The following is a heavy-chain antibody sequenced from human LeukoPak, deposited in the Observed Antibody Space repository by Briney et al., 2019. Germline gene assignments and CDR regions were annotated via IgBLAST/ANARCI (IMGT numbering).Heavy chain of an antibody. Sequence: PSETLSLTCNVSGYSISSGYYWGWIRQTPGEGLEWIGSVYYGGNKYENPSLKSRLTISVDMSRNQFSLKLSSVTAADTAVYFCARVSLSNAIDVWGQGAKVTVSS. CDR2: VYYGGNK. CDR1: GYSISSGYY. J-gene: IGHJ3*01. CDR3: ARVSLSNAIDV. V-gene: IGHV4-38-2*02.